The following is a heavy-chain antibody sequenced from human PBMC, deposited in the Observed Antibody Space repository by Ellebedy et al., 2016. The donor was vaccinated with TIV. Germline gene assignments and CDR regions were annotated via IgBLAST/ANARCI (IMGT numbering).Heavy chain of an antibody. V-gene: IGHV4-59*12. CDR1: GGSISSYY. CDR3: AREESIVVVPAEFDY. D-gene: IGHD2-2*01. Sequence: SETLSLTXTVPGGSISSYYWSWIRQPPGKGLEWIGYIYYSGSTYYNPSLKSRVTISVDTSKNQFSLKLSSVTAADTAVYYCAREESIVVVPAEFDYWGQGTLVTVSS. J-gene: IGHJ4*02. CDR2: IYYSGST.